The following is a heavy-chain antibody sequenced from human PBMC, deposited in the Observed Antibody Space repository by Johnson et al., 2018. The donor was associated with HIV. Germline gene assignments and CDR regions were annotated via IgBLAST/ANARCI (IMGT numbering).Heavy chain of an antibody. J-gene: IGHJ3*02. Sequence: QVQLVESGGGVVQPGRSLRLSCAASGFSFSNYAMHWVRQAPGKGLEWVAVISYDGSNKYYAASVKGRFTIYRDNSKNTLYLQMNSLRAEETAVYHCARDIAPLAGRDAFDIWGQGTMFTVSS. D-gene: IGHD6-13*01. CDR1: GFSFSNYA. CDR3: ARDIAPLAGRDAFDI. V-gene: IGHV3-30-3*01. CDR2: ISYDGSNK.